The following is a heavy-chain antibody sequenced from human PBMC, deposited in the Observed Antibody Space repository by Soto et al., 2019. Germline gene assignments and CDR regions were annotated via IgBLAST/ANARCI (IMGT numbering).Heavy chain of an antibody. D-gene: IGHD2-21*02. CDR1: GGTFSSYA. CDR3: ARELWAYCGGDCSLYYYYGMDV. Sequence: GASVKVSCKASGGTFSSYAISWVRQAPGQGHEWMGGIIPIFGTANYAQKFQGRVTITADKSTSTAYMELSSLRSEDTAVYYCARELWAYCGGDCSLYYYYGMDVWGQGTTVTVSS. CDR2: IIPIFGTA. J-gene: IGHJ6*02. V-gene: IGHV1-69*06.